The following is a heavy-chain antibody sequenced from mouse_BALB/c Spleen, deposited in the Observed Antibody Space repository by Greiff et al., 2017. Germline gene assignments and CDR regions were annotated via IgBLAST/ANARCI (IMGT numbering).Heavy chain of an antibody. V-gene: IGHV14-1*02. J-gene: IGHJ4*01. CDR3: ARWKVRPYYAMDY. CDR2: IDPENGNT. CDR1: GFNIKDYY. Sequence: EVQLQQSGAELVRPGALVKLSCKASGFNIKDYYMHWVKQRPEQGLEWIGWIDPENGNTIYDPKFQGKASITADTSSNTAYMHLNSLTSEDSAVYYCARWKVRPYYAMDYWGQGTSVTVSS. D-gene: IGHD2-14*01.